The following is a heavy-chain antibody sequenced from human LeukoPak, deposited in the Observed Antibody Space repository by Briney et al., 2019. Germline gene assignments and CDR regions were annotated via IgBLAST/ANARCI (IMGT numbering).Heavy chain of an antibody. CDR3: ARYCSSTSCHPLDY. Sequence: ASVKVSCKASGYTFTGYYMHWVRQAPGQGLEWMGWINPNSGGTNYAQKFQSRVTMTRDTSISTAYMELSRLRSDDTAVYYCARYCSSTSCHPLDYWGQGTLVTVSS. CDR2: INPNSGGT. V-gene: IGHV1-2*02. D-gene: IGHD2-2*01. J-gene: IGHJ4*02. CDR1: GYTFTGYY.